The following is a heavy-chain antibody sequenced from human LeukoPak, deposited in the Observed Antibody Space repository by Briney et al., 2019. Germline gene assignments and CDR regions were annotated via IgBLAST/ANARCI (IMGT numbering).Heavy chain of an antibody. D-gene: IGHD1-26*01. J-gene: IGHJ4*02. V-gene: IGHV4-59*01. Sequence: SETLSLTCTVSDASISGYYWSWLRQPPGKGLEGIGSIHFSGSTNYTPSLRSRVTISVDTSKTHLSLKLSSVTAADTAVYYCARDLGGIYFDYWGQGTLVTVSS. CDR2: IHFSGST. CDR3: ARDLGGIYFDY. CDR1: DASISGYY.